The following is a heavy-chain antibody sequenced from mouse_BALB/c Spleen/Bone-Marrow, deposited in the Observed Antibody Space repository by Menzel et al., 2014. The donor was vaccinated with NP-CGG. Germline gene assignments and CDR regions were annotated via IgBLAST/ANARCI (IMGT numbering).Heavy chain of an antibody. CDR1: GFTFTDYY. Sequence: EVKLVDSGGGLVQPGGSLRLSCATSGFTFTDYYMSWVRQPPGKALEWLGFIRNKANGYTTEYSASVKGRFTISRDNSQSILYLQMNTLRAEDSATYYCARDYGNYVRFAYWGQGTLVTVSA. CDR2: IRNKANGYTT. J-gene: IGHJ3*01. D-gene: IGHD2-1*01. CDR3: ARDYGNYVRFAY. V-gene: IGHV7-3*02.